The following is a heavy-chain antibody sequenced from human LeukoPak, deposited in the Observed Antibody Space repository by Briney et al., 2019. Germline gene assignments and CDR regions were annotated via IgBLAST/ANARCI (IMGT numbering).Heavy chain of an antibody. D-gene: IGHD1-26*01. V-gene: IGHV3-23*01. CDR2: ISGSGSRT. Sequence: GGSLRLSCAASGFTYSSYVMTWVRQAPGKGLEWVSGISGSGSRTDYADPVKGRFTISRDNAKNTLYLQMNSLRAEDTAAYYCAKGSREWELLDAFDIWGQGTMVTVSS. J-gene: IGHJ3*02. CDR1: GFTYSSYV. CDR3: AKGSREWELLDAFDI.